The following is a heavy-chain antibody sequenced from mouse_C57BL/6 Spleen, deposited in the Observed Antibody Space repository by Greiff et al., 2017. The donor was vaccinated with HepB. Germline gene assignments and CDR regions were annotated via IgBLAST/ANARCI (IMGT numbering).Heavy chain of an antibody. V-gene: IGHV1-4*01. CDR3: SRGAIVFDY. Sequence: QVQLQQSGAELARPGASVKMSCKASGYNFTNYTMHWVKQRPGQGLEWIGYINPSNGYTKYNQKFKDKATLTADKSSSTAYMQLSSLTAEDSAVYYGSRGAIVFDYWGQGTTVTVSA. CDR2: INPSNGYT. D-gene: IGHD3-1*01. CDR1: GYNFTNYT. J-gene: IGHJ2*01.